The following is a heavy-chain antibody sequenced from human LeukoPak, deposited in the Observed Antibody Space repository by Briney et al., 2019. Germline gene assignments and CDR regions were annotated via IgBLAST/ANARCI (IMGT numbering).Heavy chain of an antibody. D-gene: IGHD2/OR15-2a*01. V-gene: IGHV3-30*03. Sequence: GGSLRLSCAASGFTFSSYWMHWVRQAPGKGLEWVTVISFHGTDSFYANSVKGRFTISRDNPKNTLYLQMSSLRADDTAVYYCARDSAKKYDDYWGQGTLVTVSS. J-gene: IGHJ4*02. CDR2: ISFHGTDS. CDR3: ARDSAKKYDDY. CDR1: GFTFSSYW.